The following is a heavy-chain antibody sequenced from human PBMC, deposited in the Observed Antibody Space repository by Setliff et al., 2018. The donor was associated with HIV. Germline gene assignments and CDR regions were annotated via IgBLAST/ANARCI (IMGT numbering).Heavy chain of an antibody. Sequence: SETLSLTCTVSGGSISSSAYYWGWIRQPPGKGLECLGYIYYKGNTYYSPSLKSRVTISVDTSKNQFSLQLNSVTAADTAVYYCVRYCSGGTCYDIDYWGQGTVVTVSS. CDR2: IYYKGNT. CDR1: GGSISSSAYY. V-gene: IGHV4-39*07. CDR3: VRYCSGGTCYDIDY. J-gene: IGHJ4*02. D-gene: IGHD2-15*01.